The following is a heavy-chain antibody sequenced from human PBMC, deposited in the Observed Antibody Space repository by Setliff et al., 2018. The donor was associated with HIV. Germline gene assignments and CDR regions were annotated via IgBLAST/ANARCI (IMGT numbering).Heavy chain of an antibody. Sequence: VYGGSFSDDYWSWIRQPPGRGMEWIGEIDHSGRSNYNPSLKSRVLMAIDASKSQISLNLTSISAADTAVYYCAKCSGRFGVVTWFDSWGHGMLVTVSS. CDR3: AKCSGRFGVVTWFDS. CDR1: GGSFSDDY. D-gene: IGHD3-10*02. J-gene: IGHJ5*01. V-gene: IGHV4-34*01. CDR2: IDHSGRS.